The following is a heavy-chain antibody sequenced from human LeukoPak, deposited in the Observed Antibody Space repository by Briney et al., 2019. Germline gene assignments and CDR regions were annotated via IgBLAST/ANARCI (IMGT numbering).Heavy chain of an antibody. CDR3: ARAEYSGSYLMGLVY. CDR1: GFTFSSYD. D-gene: IGHD1-26*01. J-gene: IGHJ4*02. CDR2: IGTAGDT. Sequence: GGSLRLSCAASGFTFSSYDMHWVRQATGKGLEWVSAIGTAGDTYYPGSAKGRFTISRENAKNSLYLQMNSLRAGDTAVYYCARAEYSGSYLMGLVYWGQGTLVTVSS. V-gene: IGHV3-13*01.